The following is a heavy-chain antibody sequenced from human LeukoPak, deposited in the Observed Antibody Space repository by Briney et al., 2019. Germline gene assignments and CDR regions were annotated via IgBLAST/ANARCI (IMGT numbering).Heavy chain of an antibody. V-gene: IGHV4-59*12. Sequence: PSETLSLTCTVSGGSISSYYWSWIRQPPGKGLEWIGYIYYSGSTNYNPSLKSRVTISVDTSKNQFSLQLNSVTPEDTAVYYCAKSGSWYAATFDYWGQGTLVTVSS. J-gene: IGHJ4*02. CDR3: AKSGSWYAATFDY. CDR1: GGSISSYY. CDR2: IYYSGST. D-gene: IGHD6-13*01.